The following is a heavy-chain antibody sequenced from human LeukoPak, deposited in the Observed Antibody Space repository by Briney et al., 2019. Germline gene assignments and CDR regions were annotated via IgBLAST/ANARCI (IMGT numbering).Heavy chain of an antibody. V-gene: IGHV4-61*01. D-gene: IGHD1-26*01. CDR3: ARHGTLGSTTYPLDY. Sequence: KTSETLSLTCTVSDGSVSSGSYFWSWIRQPPGKGLEWIGNIYYSGNTKYNPSLKSRVTISVDTSKNQFSLKLSSVTAADTAVYYCARHGTLGSTTYPLDYWGQGTLVTVSS. CDR2: IYYSGNT. J-gene: IGHJ4*02. CDR1: DGSVSSGSYF.